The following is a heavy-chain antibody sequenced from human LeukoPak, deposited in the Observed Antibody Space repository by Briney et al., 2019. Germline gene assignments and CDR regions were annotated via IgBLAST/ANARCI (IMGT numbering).Heavy chain of an antibody. CDR1: GGSISSYY. CDR3: ARGPNHYYYMDV. V-gene: IGHV4-59*01. Sequence: SETLSLTCTVSGGSISSYYWSWIRQPPGKGLEWIGYIYYSGSTNYNPSLKSRVTISVDTSKNQFSLKLSSVTAADTAVYYCARGPNHYYYMDVWGKGTTVTVSS. J-gene: IGHJ6*03. CDR2: IYYSGST.